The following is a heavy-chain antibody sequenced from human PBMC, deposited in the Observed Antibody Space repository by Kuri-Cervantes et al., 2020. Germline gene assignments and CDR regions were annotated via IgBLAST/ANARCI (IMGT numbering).Heavy chain of an antibody. CDR2: ISSSSSYI. CDR1: GFTFSSYS. CDR3: ASGTRLRYFDWSPYYGMDV. J-gene: IGHJ6*02. D-gene: IGHD3-9*01. V-gene: IGHV3-21*04. Sequence: GESLKISCAASGFTFSSYSMNWVRQAPGKGLEWVSSISSSSSYIYYADSVKGRFTIPRDNAKNSLYLQMNSLRAEDTAVYYCASGTRLRYFDWSPYYGMDVWGQGTTVTVSS.